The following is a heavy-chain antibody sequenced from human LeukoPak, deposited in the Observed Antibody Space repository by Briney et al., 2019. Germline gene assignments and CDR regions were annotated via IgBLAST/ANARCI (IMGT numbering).Heavy chain of an antibody. J-gene: IGHJ4*02. Sequence: GASVKVSCKASGYSFTNYGISWVRQAPGQGLEWMGWISVYNDNANNAQEYQGGVTMTTDTSTSTAYMGLRSLRSDDTAMYYCAREYYDSSGYYLDYWGQGTLVTVSS. CDR3: AREYYDSSGYYLDY. CDR2: ISVYNDNA. CDR1: GYSFTNYG. D-gene: IGHD3-22*01. V-gene: IGHV1-18*01.